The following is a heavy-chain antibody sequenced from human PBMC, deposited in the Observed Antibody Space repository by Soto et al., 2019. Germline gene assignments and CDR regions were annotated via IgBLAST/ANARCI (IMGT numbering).Heavy chain of an antibody. Sequence: SVKVSCKASGGTFSSYAISWVRQAPGQGLEWMGGIIPIFGTANYAQKFQGRVTITADESTSTAYMELSSLRPEDTAVYYCARPSSIVVVPAATRYYGMDVWGQGTTVTVSS. CDR1: GGTFSSYA. CDR2: IIPIFGTA. J-gene: IGHJ6*02. CDR3: ARPSSIVVVPAATRYYGMDV. V-gene: IGHV1-69*13. D-gene: IGHD2-2*01.